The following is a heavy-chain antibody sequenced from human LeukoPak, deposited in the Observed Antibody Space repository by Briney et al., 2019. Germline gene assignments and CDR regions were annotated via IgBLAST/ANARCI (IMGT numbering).Heavy chain of an antibody. CDR3: ARDLMYCYDSSGYLLREDAFDI. CDR1: GYTFTNYG. V-gene: IGHV1-18*01. Sequence: ASVKVSCKASGYTFTNYGISWVRQAPGQGLEWMGWISAYNGNTNYAQKLRGLVTMTTDPSTSTAYMELRRLRSDDTAVYYCARDLMYCYDSSGYLLREDAFDIWGQGTMVTVSS. CDR2: ISAYNGNT. D-gene: IGHD3-22*01. J-gene: IGHJ3*02.